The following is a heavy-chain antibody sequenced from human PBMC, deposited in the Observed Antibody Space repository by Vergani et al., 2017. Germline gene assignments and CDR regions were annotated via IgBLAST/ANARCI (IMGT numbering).Heavy chain of an antibody. CDR2: IIPIFGTA. V-gene: IGHV1-69*01. CDR1: VGTFSSCA. CDR3: ASGGVPAARRGSYYYYMDV. Sequence: QVQLVQSGAEVKKPGSSVKVSCKASVGTFSSCAISWVRQAPGEGLEWMGGIIPIFGTANYEQKFQGRFTITADVSTSTAYMELRSLRSEDTAVYYCASGGVPAARRGSYYYYMDVWGKGTTVTVSS. J-gene: IGHJ6*03. D-gene: IGHD2-2*01.